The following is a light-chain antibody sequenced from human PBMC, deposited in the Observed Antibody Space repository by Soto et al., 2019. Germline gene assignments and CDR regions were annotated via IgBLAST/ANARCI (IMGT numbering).Light chain of an antibody. CDR3: QHQWT. CDR2: KAS. V-gene: IGKV1-5*03. Sequence: DIQMTQSPSTLSASVGDRVTITCRASQSISSWLAWYQQKPGKAPKLLIYKASSLESGVPSRFSGSRSGTEFTLTISSLQPDDFATYYCQHQWTFGQGTKVEIK. J-gene: IGKJ1*01. CDR1: QSISSW.